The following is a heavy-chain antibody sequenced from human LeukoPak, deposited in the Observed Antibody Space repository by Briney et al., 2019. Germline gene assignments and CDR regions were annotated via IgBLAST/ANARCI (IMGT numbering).Heavy chain of an antibody. CDR3: ARRVGGHYYFMDV. Sequence: SETLSLTCSVSGGSLSNFYWNWIRQPPGKGLEWIGYIYSIGSTNYSPSLTGRVKISVDTSKNQLSLKLTSVTAADTAVYYCARRVGGHYYFMDVWGKGTTVTVSS. J-gene: IGHJ6*03. CDR2: IYSIGST. V-gene: IGHV4-4*09. D-gene: IGHD3-16*01. CDR1: GGSLSNFY.